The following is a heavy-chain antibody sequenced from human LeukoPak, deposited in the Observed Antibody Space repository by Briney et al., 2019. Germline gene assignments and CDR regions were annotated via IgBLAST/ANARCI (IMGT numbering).Heavy chain of an antibody. V-gene: IGHV3-23*01. Sequence: GGSLRLSCAASEFTFSNYAMNWVRQAPGKGLEWVSGISGGGGSTYYADSVKGRFTISRDNSKNTLYLQMNSLRAEDTAVYYCAKEEWLRQFDYWGQGTLVTVSS. CDR2: ISGGGGST. CDR3: AKEEWLRQFDY. D-gene: IGHD5-12*01. CDR1: EFTFSNYA. J-gene: IGHJ4*02.